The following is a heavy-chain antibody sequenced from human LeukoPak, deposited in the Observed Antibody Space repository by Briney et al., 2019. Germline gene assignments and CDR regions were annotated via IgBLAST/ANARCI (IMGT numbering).Heavy chain of an antibody. CDR2: IYHSGST. CDR3: ARNAGNSDVDY. D-gene: IGHD4-23*01. CDR1: GGSIASSYW. V-gene: IGHV4-4*02. Sequence: SSTLSLTCAVSGGSIASSYWWTWVRPPPGKGLEWIGEIYHSGSTNYNPSLRSRVTISVDKSDNQFSLKLNSMTAADTAVYYCARNAGNSDVDYWGQGTLVTVSS. J-gene: IGHJ4*02.